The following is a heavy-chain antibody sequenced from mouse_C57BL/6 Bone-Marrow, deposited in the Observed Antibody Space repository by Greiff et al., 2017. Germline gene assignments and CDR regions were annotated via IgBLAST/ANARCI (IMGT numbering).Heavy chain of an antibody. Sequence: QVQLQQPGAELVKPGASVKMSCKASGYTFTSYWITWVKQRPGQGLEWIGDIYPGSGSTKYNAKFKSKATLTVDTSSSTAYMQLSSLTSEDSAVYYCAREGSGPFAYWGQGTLVTVSA. CDR1: GYTFTSYW. CDR3: AREGSGPFAY. CDR2: IYPGSGST. V-gene: IGHV1-55*01. J-gene: IGHJ3*01. D-gene: IGHD3-2*02.